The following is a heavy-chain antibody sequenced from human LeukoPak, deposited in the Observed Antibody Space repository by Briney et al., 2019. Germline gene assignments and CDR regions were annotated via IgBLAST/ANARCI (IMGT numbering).Heavy chain of an antibody. CDR1: GGSISSYY. Sequence: SETLSLTCTVSGGSISSYYWSWIRQPPGKGLEWIGEINHSGSTNYNPSLKGRVTISVDTSKNQFSLKLSSVTAADTAVYYCARGGPGYSSGWYQFPRYYFDYWGQGTLVTVSS. D-gene: IGHD6-19*01. CDR3: ARGGPGYSSGWYQFPRYYFDY. V-gene: IGHV4-34*01. CDR2: INHSGST. J-gene: IGHJ4*02.